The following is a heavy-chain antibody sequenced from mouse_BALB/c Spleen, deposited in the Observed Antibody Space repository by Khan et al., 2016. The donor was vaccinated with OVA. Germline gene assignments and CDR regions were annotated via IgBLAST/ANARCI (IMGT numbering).Heavy chain of an antibody. CDR1: GYTFTSNT. CDR2: INPRSGYT. D-gene: IGHD2-14*01. J-gene: IGHJ4*01. V-gene: IGHV1-4*01. CDR3: ARRTTGYTMDY. Sequence: QVQLKQSGAELARPGASVRMSCKASGYTFTSNTMHWVKQRPGQGLEWIGYINPRSGYTNYNQNFKDKATLTADKSSSTAYMQLGSLTSEDSAVDYCARRTTGYTMDYWGQGTSVTVSS.